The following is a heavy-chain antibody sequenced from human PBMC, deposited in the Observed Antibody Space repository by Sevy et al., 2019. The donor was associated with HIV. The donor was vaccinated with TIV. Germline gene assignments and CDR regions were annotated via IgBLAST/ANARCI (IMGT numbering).Heavy chain of an antibody. Sequence: GGSLRLSCAASGFTFSDYAMHWVRQAPGKGLEWVAFLRYDGTNKYYRDSVEGRFTISRDNSKNTLYLHMNSLRSEDTAVYYYAKDLDRCFRYYMDVWGKGTTVTV. CDR1: GFTFSDYA. J-gene: IGHJ6*03. CDR3: AKDLDRCFRYYMDV. D-gene: IGHD1-1*01. CDR2: LRYDGTNK. V-gene: IGHV3-30*02.